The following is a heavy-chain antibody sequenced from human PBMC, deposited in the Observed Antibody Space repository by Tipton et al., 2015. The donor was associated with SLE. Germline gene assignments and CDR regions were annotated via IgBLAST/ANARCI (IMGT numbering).Heavy chain of an antibody. CDR1: GASISSLY. CDR2: ISYSGST. V-gene: IGHV4-59*11. Sequence: TLSLTCTVSGASISSLYWSWIRQPPGKGLEWIGCISYSGSTNYNPSLRSRVTLSIDTSKNQFSLKVTSVTASDTAVYYCARGGGDSSSCQDFDHWGQGKSVTVSS. CDR3: ARGGGDSSSCQDFDH. J-gene: IGHJ4*02. D-gene: IGHD6-13*01.